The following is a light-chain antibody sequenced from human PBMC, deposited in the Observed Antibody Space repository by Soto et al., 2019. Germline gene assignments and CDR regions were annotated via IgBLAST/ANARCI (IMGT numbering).Light chain of an antibody. CDR2: VSS. CDR1: QSIKSY. Sequence: DIQMTQSPSSLSASVGDRVTVTCRASQSIKSYLNWFQQKPGKAPNLLIYVSSKLQSGAPSRFSGSGSGTDFTLTISNLQPEDFATYICQQSYSAPYTFGQGTKLEIK. V-gene: IGKV1-39*01. CDR3: QQSYSAPYT. J-gene: IGKJ2*01.